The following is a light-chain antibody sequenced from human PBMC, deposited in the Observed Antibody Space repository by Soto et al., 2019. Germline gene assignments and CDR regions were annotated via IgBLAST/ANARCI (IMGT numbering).Light chain of an antibody. Sequence: QSVLTQPPSASGTPGQRVTISCSGSSSNIGSNYVYCYQQLPGTAPKLLIYRNNQRPSGVPDRFSGSKSGTSASLAISGLRSEDEGDYYCASWDDSLSGPVFGGGTQQTVL. CDR2: RNN. CDR1: SSNIGSNY. CDR3: ASWDDSLSGPV. V-gene: IGLV1-47*01. J-gene: IGLJ7*01.